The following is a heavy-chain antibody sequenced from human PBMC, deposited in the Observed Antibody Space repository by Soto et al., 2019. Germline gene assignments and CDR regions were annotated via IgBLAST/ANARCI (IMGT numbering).Heavy chain of an antibody. CDR2: IDPNSGGA. CDR1: GYSFGDYY. D-gene: IGHD7-27*01. Sequence: QEELVQSGAEVKKPGASVKVSCKASGYSFGDYYVHWVRQAPGQGLEWMGWIDPNSGGANYAQKFRGWFPLTRDMSISTAYMQLNRLKSDATAVYYCVRVGRMTGYWGGMDVWGQGTTVIVS. J-gene: IGHJ6*02. V-gene: IGHV1-2*04. CDR3: VRVGRMTGYWGGMDV.